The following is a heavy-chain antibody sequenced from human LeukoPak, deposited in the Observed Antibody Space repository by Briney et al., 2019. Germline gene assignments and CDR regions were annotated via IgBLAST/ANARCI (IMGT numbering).Heavy chain of an antibody. J-gene: IGHJ6*02. CDR1: GLTVSSNY. D-gene: IGHD2-15*01. Sequence: GGSLRLSCAASGLTVSSNYMSWVRQAPGKGLEWVSVIYSGGSTYYADSVKGRFTISRDNSKNTLYLQMNSLRAEDTAVYYCARDRNYCSGGSCVEYYYYGMDVWGQGTTVTVSS. CDR2: IYSGGST. V-gene: IGHV3-66*01. CDR3: ARDRNYCSGGSCVEYYYYGMDV.